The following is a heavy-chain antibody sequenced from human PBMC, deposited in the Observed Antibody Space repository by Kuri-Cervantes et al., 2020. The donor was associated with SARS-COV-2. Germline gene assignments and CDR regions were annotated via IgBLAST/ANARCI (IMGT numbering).Heavy chain of an antibody. Sequence: SETLSLTCTVSGDSISSYFWSWVRQPAGKGLEWIGHICTSGSTNYNPSLKSRVTMSVDTSKNQFSLKLSSVTAADTAVYYCARIRHPYWYFDLWGRGTLVTVSS. J-gene: IGHJ2*01. CDR1: GDSISSYF. CDR2: ICTSGST. CDR3: ARIRHPYWYFDL. D-gene: IGHD1-1*01. V-gene: IGHV4-4*07.